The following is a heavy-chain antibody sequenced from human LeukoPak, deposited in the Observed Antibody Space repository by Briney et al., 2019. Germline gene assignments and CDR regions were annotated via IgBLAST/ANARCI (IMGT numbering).Heavy chain of an antibody. CDR1: GFAFSNYA. V-gene: IGHV3-23*01. D-gene: IGHD2-8*01. CDR2: TSGFNT. CDR3: AKDVCTSPRCLLYFDS. J-gene: IGHJ4*02. Sequence: PGGSLRLSCTTSGFAFSNYAMNWVREAPGKGPEWVSGTSGFNTYYAESVKGRFTIFRDNSKNVLYLQMDRLRAEDTAVYSCAKDVCTSPRCLLYFDSWGQGTLVTVSS.